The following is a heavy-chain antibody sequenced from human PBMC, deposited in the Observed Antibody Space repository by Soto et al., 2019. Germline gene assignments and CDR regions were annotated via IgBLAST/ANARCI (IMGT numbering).Heavy chain of an antibody. D-gene: IGHD2-2*01. CDR2: TYYRSKWYT. Sequence: SQTLSLTCAISGDSVSSNSAAWNWIRQSPSRGLEWLGRTYYRSKWYTDYAVSVKSRITINPDTSKNQFSLQLNSVTPEDTAVYFCAREYCSGTRCSIFDYWGQGTLVTVYS. CDR1: GDSVSSNSAA. V-gene: IGHV6-1*01. J-gene: IGHJ4*02. CDR3: AREYCSGTRCSIFDY.